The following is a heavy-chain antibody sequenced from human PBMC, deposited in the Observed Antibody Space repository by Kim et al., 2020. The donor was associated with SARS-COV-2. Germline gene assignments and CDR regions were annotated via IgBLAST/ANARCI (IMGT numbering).Heavy chain of an antibody. V-gene: IGHV3-72*01. CDR2: SRHKARSYST. Sequence: GGSLRLSCVGSGFTFSDHYIDWVRQAPGKGLEWFGRSRHKARSYSTEYAASVNGRFTISRDDCKNSVYLQMNSLKPEDTAVYYCGRELVAATVMDVWGQGTTVSVTS. CDR1: GFTFSDHY. D-gene: IGHD1-26*01. J-gene: IGHJ6*02. CDR3: GRELVAATVMDV.